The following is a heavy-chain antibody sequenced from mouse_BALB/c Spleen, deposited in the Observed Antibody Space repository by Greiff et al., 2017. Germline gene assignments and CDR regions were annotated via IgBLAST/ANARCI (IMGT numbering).Heavy chain of an antibody. CDR3: ARSPYGNFYFDY. D-gene: IGHD2-1*01. Sequence: EVKLQESGPGLVKPSQSLSLTCTVTGYSITSDYAWNWIRQFPGNKLEWMGYISYSGSTSYNPSLKSRISITRDTSKNQFFLQLNSVTTEDTATYYCARSPYGNFYFDYWGQGTTLTVSS. CDR2: ISYSGST. V-gene: IGHV3-2*02. J-gene: IGHJ2*01. CDR1: GYSITSDYA.